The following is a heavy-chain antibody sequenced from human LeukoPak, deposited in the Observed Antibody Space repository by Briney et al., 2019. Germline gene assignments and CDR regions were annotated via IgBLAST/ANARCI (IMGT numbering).Heavy chain of an antibody. CDR3: ARGMGDYVYYYYGMDV. Sequence: GGSLRLSCAASGFTFSSYSMNWVRQAPGKGLEWVSPISSSSSYTYYADSVKGRFTISRDNAKNSLYLQMNSLRAEDTAVYYCARGMGDYVYYYYGMDVWGKGTTVTVSS. CDR2: ISSSSSYT. D-gene: IGHD4-17*01. J-gene: IGHJ6*04. CDR1: GFTFSSYS. V-gene: IGHV3-21*01.